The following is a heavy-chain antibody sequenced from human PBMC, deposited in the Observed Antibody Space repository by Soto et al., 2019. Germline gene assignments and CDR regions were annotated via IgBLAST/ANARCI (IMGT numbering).Heavy chain of an antibody. V-gene: IGHV3-48*02. Sequence: PGGSLRLSCAASGFTFSSYSMNWVRQAPGKGLEWVSYISPSSDAIYYADSVKGRFTISRDNAKNSLYLQMNSLRDGDTAVYYCERDWGETPEHFQHWGKGTLVTVSS. J-gene: IGHJ1*01. D-gene: IGHD7-27*01. CDR3: ERDWGETPEHFQH. CDR2: ISPSSDAI. CDR1: GFTFSSYS.